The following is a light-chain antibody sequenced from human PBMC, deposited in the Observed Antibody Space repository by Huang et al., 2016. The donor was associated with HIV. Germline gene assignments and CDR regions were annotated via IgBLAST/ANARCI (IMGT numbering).Light chain of an antibody. V-gene: IGKV3D-20*01. J-gene: IGKJ2*01. Sequence: IVLTQSPATLSLSPGERATLTCGARQSVRNNYLAWYQQKPGLAPRLLIYDAPFRATGIPDRFSGSGSGTDFTLTISRLEPEDFAMYYCQQYSTSSYTFGQGTKVDI. CDR2: DAP. CDR1: QSVRNNY. CDR3: QQYSTSSYT.